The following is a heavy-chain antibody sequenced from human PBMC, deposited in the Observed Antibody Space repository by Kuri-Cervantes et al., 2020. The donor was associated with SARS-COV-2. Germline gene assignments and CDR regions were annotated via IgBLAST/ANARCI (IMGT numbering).Heavy chain of an antibody. J-gene: IGHJ5*02. V-gene: IGHV3-23*01. Sequence: ETLSLTCAVSGYSISSGYYWGWIRQPPGKGLEWVSAISGSGGSTYYADSVKGRFTISRDNSKNTLYLQMNSLRAEDTAVYYCAKSPFGVVIINWFDPWGQGTLVTVSS. D-gene: IGHD3-3*01. CDR1: GYSISSGYY. CDR2: ISGSGGST. CDR3: AKSPFGVVIINWFDP.